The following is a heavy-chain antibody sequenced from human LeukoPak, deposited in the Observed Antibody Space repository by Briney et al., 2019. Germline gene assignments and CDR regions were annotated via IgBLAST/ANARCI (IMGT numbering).Heavy chain of an antibody. J-gene: IGHJ4*02. V-gene: IGHV3-21*01. CDR1: GFTFSSYS. Sequence: PGGSLRLSCAASGFTFSSYSMNWVRQAPGKGLEWASSISSSSSYIYYEDSVKGRFTISRDNDKNSLYLQMNSLRAEDTAVYYCARDLTHVVVIATPGYWGQGTLVTVSS. D-gene: IGHD2-21*01. CDR3: ARDLTHVVVIATPGY. CDR2: ISSSSSYI.